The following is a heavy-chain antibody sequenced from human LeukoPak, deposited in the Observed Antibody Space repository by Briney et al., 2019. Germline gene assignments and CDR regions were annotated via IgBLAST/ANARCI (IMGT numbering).Heavy chain of an antibody. CDR2: ISGSGGST. CDR1: GFTFSSYA. V-gene: IGHV3-23*01. J-gene: IGHJ4*02. D-gene: IGHD3-3*01. CDR3: AKDEIYYDFWSGHD. Sequence: GGSLRLSCAASGFTFSSYAMSWVRQAPGKGLEWVSAISGSGGSTYYADSVKGRFTISRDNSKSTLYLQMNSLRAEDTAVYYCAKDEIYYDFWSGHDWGQGTLVTVSS.